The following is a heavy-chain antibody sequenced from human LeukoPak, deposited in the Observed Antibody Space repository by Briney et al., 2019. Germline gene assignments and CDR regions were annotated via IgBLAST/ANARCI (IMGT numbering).Heavy chain of an antibody. J-gene: IGHJ4*02. D-gene: IGHD5-12*01. CDR2: IIPIFGTA. CDR3: ASANGGYGPDY. V-gene: IGHV1-69*05. Sequence: GASVKVSCKASGGTFSSYAISWVRQAPGQGLEWMGGIIPIFGTANYAQKFQGRVAITTDESTSTAYMELSSLRSEDTAVYYCASANGGYGPDYWGQGTLVTVSS. CDR1: GGTFSSYA.